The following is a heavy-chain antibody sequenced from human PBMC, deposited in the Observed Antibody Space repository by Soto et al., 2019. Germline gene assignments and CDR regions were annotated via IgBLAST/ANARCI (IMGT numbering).Heavy chain of an antibody. D-gene: IGHD3-22*01. CDR1: GASISSHY. CDR3: ARGGDSSGHHYYYYGMDV. CDR2: IYYSGST. Sequence: TLSLTCTVSGASISSHYWSWFRQPPGKGLEWIGYIYYSGSTNYNPSLQSRVTISVDTSKKQFSLNLSSVTAADSAVYYCARGGDSSGHHYYYYGMDVWGQGTTVTVSS. J-gene: IGHJ6*02. V-gene: IGHV4-59*11.